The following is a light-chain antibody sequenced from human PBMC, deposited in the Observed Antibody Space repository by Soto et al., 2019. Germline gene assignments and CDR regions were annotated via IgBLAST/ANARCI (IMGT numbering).Light chain of an antibody. Sequence: EIALTQSPGTLSLSPGERATLSCRASQSVSSSYLAWYQQKPGQAPRLLIYGASSRATCIPDWFSGSGSGTDFAPNISRLETKDFALYYCQQYCSSPLNFGQGTKVEIK. CDR2: GAS. J-gene: IGKJ1*01. CDR3: QQYCSSPLN. V-gene: IGKV3-20*01. CDR1: QSVSSSY.